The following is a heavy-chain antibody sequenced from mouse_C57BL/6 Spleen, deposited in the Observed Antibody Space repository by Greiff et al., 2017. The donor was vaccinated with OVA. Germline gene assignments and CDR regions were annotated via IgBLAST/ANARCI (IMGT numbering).Heavy chain of an antibody. V-gene: IGHV7-1*01. CDR2: SRNNANAYTT. Sequence: EVQLVESGGGLVQSGRSLRLSCATSGFTFSDFYMEWVRQAPGKGLEWIAASRNNANAYTTEYSASVKGRFIVSRDTSQSILDLQMNALRAEDTAIYYCAREDYMGAMDYWGQGTSVTVSS. D-gene: IGHD2-12*01. J-gene: IGHJ4*01. CDR3: AREDYMGAMDY. CDR1: GFTFSDFY.